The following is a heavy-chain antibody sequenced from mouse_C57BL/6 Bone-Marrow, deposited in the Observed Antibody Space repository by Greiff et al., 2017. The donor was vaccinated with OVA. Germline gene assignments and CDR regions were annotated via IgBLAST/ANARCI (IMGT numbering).Heavy chain of an antibody. Sequence: VQLQQSGAELARPGASVKMSCKASGYTFTSYTMHWVKQRPGQGLEWIGYINPSSGYTKYNQKFKDKATLTADKSSSTAYMQLSSLTSEDSAVYYCHYYGSSYFDYWGQGTTLTVSS. V-gene: IGHV1-4*01. D-gene: IGHD1-1*01. CDR3: HYYGSSYFDY. J-gene: IGHJ2*01. CDR1: GYTFTSYT. CDR2: INPSSGYT.